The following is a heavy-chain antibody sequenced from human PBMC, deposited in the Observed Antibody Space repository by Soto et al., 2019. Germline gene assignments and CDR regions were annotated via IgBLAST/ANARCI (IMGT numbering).Heavy chain of an antibody. CDR1: GFPFSHYW. Sequence: PGGSLRLSCAASGFPFSHYWMHWVRQTPGKGLVWVSRINPAGTITNYADSVEGRFTISRDNADSALFLQMNSLSAEDTAIYFCAKDSLSRTTMIALGSYFDSWGQGTRVTVSS. V-gene: IGHV3-74*01. CDR3: AKDSLSRTTMIALGSYFDS. CDR2: INPAGTIT. J-gene: IGHJ4*02. D-gene: IGHD3-22*01.